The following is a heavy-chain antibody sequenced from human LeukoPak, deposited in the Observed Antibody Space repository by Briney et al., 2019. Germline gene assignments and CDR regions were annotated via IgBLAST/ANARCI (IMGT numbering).Heavy chain of an antibody. V-gene: IGHV3-30-3*01. J-gene: IGHJ4*02. CDR2: ILYDGSKK. CDR3: ARVRAAHYYDY. CDR1: GFSLSGYG. D-gene: IGHD6-6*01. Sequence: PGRSLRLSCAASGFSLSGYGMHWVRQAPGKGLEWVAVILYDGSKKYYADSVKGRFTISRDNPKSTQYLEMNSLKAEDTAVYYCARVRAAHYYDYWGQGTLVTVSS.